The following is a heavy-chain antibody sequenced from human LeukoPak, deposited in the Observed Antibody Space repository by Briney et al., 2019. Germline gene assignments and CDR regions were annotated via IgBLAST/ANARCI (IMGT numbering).Heavy chain of an antibody. J-gene: IGHJ5*02. CDR3: AREYGDYRRRYLNWFDP. CDR1: GGSISSGGYY. D-gene: IGHD4-17*01. V-gene: IGHV4-31*03. CDR2: IYYSGST. Sequence: SETLSLTCTVSGGSISSGGYYWSWIRQHPGKGLEWIGYIYYSGSTYYNPSLKSRVTISVDTSKNQFSLKLSSVTAADTAVYYCAREYGDYRRRYLNWFDPWGQGTLVTVSS.